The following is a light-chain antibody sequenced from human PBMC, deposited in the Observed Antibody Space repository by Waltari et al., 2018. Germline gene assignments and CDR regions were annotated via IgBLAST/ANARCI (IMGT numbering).Light chain of an antibody. V-gene: IGKV3-11*01. Sequence: EVVLTQSPATLSLSPGERATLSCRASQSISSYLGWYQQKVGQPPRLLIYDASNRASSVPARFSGSGSGTDFTLTIGSLEPEDFAVYYCQQRSRWPLTFGGGTKVEIK. J-gene: IGKJ4*01. CDR1: QSISSY. CDR3: QQRSRWPLT. CDR2: DAS.